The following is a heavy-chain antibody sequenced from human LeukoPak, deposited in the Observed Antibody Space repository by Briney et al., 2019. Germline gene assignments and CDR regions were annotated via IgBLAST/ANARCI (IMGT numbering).Heavy chain of an antibody. J-gene: IGHJ6*02. CDR2: IIPILGIA. D-gene: IGHD2-15*01. V-gene: IGHV1-69*04. CDR3: ARDMVEHGYYGMDV. Sequence: SVKVSCKASGGTFSSYAISWVRQAPGQGLEWMGRIIPILGIANYAQKFQGRVTITADKSTSTAYMELSSLRSEDTAVYYCARDMVEHGYYGMDVWGQGTTVTVSS. CDR1: GGTFSSYA.